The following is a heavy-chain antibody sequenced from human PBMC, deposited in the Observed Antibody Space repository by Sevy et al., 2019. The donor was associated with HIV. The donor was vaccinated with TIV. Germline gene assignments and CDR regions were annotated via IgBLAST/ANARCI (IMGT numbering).Heavy chain of an antibody. CDR2: ISGPYNSV. D-gene: IGHD1-1*01. J-gene: IGHJ3*01. CDR1: GFSFSSYE. CDR3: ARATGTETLDPFDV. V-gene: IGHV3-21*01. Sequence: GGSLRLSCAASGFSFSSYEMNWVRQAPGKGLEWVSSISGPYNSVNYGGSVQGRFTISRDNAKNSLFLQMNSLKAEDTAVYYCARATGTETLDPFDVWGQGTLVTVSS.